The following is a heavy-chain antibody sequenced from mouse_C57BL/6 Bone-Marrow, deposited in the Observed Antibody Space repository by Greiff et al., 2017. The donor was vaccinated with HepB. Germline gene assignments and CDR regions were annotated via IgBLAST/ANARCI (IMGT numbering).Heavy chain of an antibody. D-gene: IGHD2-12*01. CDR2: IDPENGDT. V-gene: IGHV14-4*01. CDR3: TTLTT. CDR1: GFKIKDEY. Sequence: VQLQQSGAEIVRPGASDKFSCTASGFKIKDEYMHRVKQMPEQGLEWIGWIDPENGDTDYASKFQGKATITADTSSNTAYLQLSSLTSEDTAVYYCTTLTTGGQGTTLTVSS. J-gene: IGHJ2*01.